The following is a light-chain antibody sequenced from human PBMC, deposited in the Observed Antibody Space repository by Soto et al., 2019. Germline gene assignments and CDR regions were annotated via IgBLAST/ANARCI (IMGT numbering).Light chain of an antibody. CDR3: QQPSNWLNS. J-gene: IGKJ5*01. Sequence: EIVLTQSPATLSLPPGERATLSCRASQSVSSYLAWYQQKPGQAPRLLIYDASNRATGIPARFSGSGSGTDFTLTITSLEPEDFAVYYCQQPSNWLNSFGQGTRLEIK. CDR1: QSVSSY. CDR2: DAS. V-gene: IGKV3-11*01.